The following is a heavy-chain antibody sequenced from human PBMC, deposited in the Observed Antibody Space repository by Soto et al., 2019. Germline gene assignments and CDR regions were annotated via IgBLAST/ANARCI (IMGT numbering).Heavy chain of an antibody. D-gene: IGHD6-6*01. CDR2: IIPIFGTA. CDR1: GGTFSRYA. Sequence: GAPGKVCRKGSGGTFSRYAISWVRQAPGQGLEWMGGIIPIFGTANYAQKFQGRVTITADESTSTAYMELSSLRSEDTAVYYCARVSIAARPLIDYWGQGTLVTVSS. V-gene: IGHV1-69*13. J-gene: IGHJ4*02. CDR3: ARVSIAARPLIDY.